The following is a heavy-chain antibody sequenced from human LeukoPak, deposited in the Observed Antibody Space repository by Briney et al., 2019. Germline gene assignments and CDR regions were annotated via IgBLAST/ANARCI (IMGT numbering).Heavy chain of an antibody. Sequence: SQTLSLTCTVSGGSISSGSYYWSWIRQPAGKGLEWIGRIYTSGSTNYNPSLKSRVTISVDTSKNQFSLKLSSVTAADTAVYCCASRGDGKQVDYWGQGTLVTVSS. CDR3: ASRGDGKQVDY. J-gene: IGHJ4*02. CDR1: GGSISSGSYY. CDR2: IYTSGST. D-gene: IGHD5-24*01. V-gene: IGHV4-61*02.